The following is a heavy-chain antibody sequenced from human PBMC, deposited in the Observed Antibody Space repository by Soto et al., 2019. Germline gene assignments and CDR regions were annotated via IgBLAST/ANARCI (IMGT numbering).Heavy chain of an antibody. J-gene: IGHJ6*03. V-gene: IGHV4-39*01. CDR1: GVSIRSSSYY. D-gene: IGHD4-17*01. CDR2: MSYSGTT. CDR3: ARSYGDYSLDV. Sequence: TLSLTCIVAGVSIRSSSYYWGWIRQPPGKGLEWIASMSYSGTTYHNPSLKSRVTISIDTSKKQVSLKLISVTAADTAAYYCARSYGDYSLDVWGQGTTVTVSS.